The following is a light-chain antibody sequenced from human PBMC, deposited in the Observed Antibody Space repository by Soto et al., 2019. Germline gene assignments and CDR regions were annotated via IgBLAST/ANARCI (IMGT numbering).Light chain of an antibody. Sequence: SYELTQPLSVSVALGQTARITCGGNNIGSKNVHWSQQKPGQAPVLVIYRDSNRPSGIPERFSGSNSGNTATLTISRAQAGDEADYYCQVWDSRHVVFAGGTKLTVL. CDR2: RDS. V-gene: IGLV3-9*01. CDR3: QVWDSRHVV. CDR1: NIGSKN. J-gene: IGLJ2*01.